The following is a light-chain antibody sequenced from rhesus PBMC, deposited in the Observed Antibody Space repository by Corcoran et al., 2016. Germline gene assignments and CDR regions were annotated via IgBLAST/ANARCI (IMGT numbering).Light chain of an antibody. CDR1: QGITNY. CDR3: QQHNSYPRT. CDR2: GAS. V-gene: IGKV1-25*01. J-gene: IGKJ1*01. Sequence: DIQMTQSPSSLSASVGDRVTITCRASQGITNYLAWYQHKPGKATKLLIYGASTLQSGVPSRFSGSGSVTEFTLTISSLQPEEFAKYYCQQHNSYPRTFGQGTKVEVK.